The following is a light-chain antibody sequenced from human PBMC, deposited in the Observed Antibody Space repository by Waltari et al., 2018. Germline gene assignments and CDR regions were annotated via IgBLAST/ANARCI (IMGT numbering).Light chain of an antibody. V-gene: IGKV3-20*01. J-gene: IGKJ1*01. CDR1: QSLNGA. CDR3: QHYVSLPAT. CDR2: NVF. Sequence: SCRASQSLNGALAWYQQKPGQAPRLLIYNVFNRATDIPDRFSGSGSGTEFSLTISRLEPEDFAVYYCQHYVSLPATFGQGTRVEIK.